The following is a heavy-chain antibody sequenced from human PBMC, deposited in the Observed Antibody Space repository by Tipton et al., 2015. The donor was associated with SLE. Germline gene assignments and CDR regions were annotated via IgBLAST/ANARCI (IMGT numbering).Heavy chain of an antibody. V-gene: IGHV3-48*03. D-gene: IGHD2-8*02. CDR2: ISSSGNTI. J-gene: IGHJ4*02. CDR1: GFTFSSYE. Sequence: SLRLSCAASGFTFSSYEIHWVRQAPGKGLEWVSYISSSGNTISYADSVKGRFTISRDNAKNSLYLQMNSLRAEDTAVYYCAREDSGPLDYWGQGTLVAVSS. CDR3: AREDSGPLDY.